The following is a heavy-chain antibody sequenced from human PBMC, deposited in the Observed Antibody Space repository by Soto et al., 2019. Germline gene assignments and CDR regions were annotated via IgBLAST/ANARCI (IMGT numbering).Heavy chain of an antibody. V-gene: IGHV3-74*01. CDR3: ARGQPNYSAFDS. J-gene: IGHJ4*02. CDR2: VSSDGSST. CDR1: GFTFSSYW. D-gene: IGHD4-4*01. Sequence: EVQLVESGGGLVQPGESLSLSCAASGFTFSSYWMHWIRQAPGKGLVWVSRVSSDGSSTVYANSVKGRLTISRDNAKNTLYLQMNSLRDEDTAMYYCARGQPNYSAFDSWGQGTLVTVSS.